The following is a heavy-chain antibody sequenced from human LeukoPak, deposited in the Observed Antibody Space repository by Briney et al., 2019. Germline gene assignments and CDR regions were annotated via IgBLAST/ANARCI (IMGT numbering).Heavy chain of an antibody. CDR3: AREGSSSWYGAFDI. Sequence: PGGSLRLSCAASGFTFSSYGMHWVRQAPGKGLEWVAVIWYDGSNKYYAESVKGRFTISRDNSKNTLYLQMNSLRAEDTAVYYCAREGSSSWYGAFDIWGQGTMVTVSS. J-gene: IGHJ3*02. CDR2: IWYDGSNK. V-gene: IGHV3-33*01. CDR1: GFTFSSYG. D-gene: IGHD6-13*01.